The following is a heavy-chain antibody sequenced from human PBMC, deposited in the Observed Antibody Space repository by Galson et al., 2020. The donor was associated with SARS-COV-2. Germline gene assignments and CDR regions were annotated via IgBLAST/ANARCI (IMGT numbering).Heavy chain of an antibody. J-gene: IGHJ4*02. D-gene: IGHD5-18*01. V-gene: IGHV3-30*04. Sequence: GGSLRLSCAASGFTFSSYAMHWVRQAPGKGLEWVAVISYDGSNKYYADSVKGRFTISRDNSKNTLYLQMNSLRAEDTAVYYCARGFLTKVPRGSSIGYSYGYGDYWGQGTLVTVSS. CDR3: ARGFLTKVPRGSSIGYSYGYGDY. CDR1: GFTFSSYA. CDR2: ISYDGSNK.